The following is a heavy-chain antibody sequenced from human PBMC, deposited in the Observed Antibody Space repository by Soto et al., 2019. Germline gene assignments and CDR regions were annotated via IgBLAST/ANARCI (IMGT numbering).Heavy chain of an antibody. CDR1: VGTFSSYA. Sequence: QVQLVQSGAEVKKPGSSVKVSCKASVGTFSSYAISWVRQAPGQGLEWMGGIIPIFGTANYAQKFQGRVTITADESTSTAYMELSSLRSEDTAVYYCAREEGSLYDSSGWFDPWGQGTLVTVSS. CDR2: IIPIFGTA. V-gene: IGHV1-69*01. J-gene: IGHJ5*02. CDR3: AREEGSLYDSSGWFDP. D-gene: IGHD3-22*01.